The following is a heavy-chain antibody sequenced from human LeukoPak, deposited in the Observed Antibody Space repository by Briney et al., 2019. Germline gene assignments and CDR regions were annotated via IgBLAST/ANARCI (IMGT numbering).Heavy chain of an antibody. Sequence: SETLSLTCTVSGYSISSGYYWTWIRQPPGKGLEWIGGIYHSGSTYNNPSLKSRVTISVDTSKNQFSLKLSSVSAADTAVYYCARGYGSGSYNNFNHWGQGILVTVSS. CDR2: IYHSGST. V-gene: IGHV4-38-2*02. CDR3: ARGYGSGSYNNFNH. D-gene: IGHD3-10*01. CDR1: GYSISSGYY. J-gene: IGHJ4*02.